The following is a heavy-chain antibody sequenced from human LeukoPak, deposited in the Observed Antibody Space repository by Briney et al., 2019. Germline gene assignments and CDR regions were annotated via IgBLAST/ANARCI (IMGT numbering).Heavy chain of an antibody. Sequence: PRGSLRLSCAASGFTFSDYYMSWIRQAPGKGLEGVSYISSSGSTIYYADSVKGRLTISRDNAKNSLYLQMNTLRAEDTAVYYCARVGLSPIDAFDIWGQGTMVTVSS. D-gene: IGHD2-2*01. V-gene: IGHV3-11*01. J-gene: IGHJ3*02. CDR1: GFTFSDYY. CDR2: ISSSGSTI. CDR3: ARVGLSPIDAFDI.